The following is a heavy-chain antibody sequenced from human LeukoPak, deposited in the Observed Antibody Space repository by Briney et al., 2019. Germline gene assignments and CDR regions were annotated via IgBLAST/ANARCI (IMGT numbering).Heavy chain of an antibody. V-gene: IGHV4-61*02. Sequence: PSQTLSLTCTVSGGSISSGSYYWSWIRQPAGKGLEWIGRIYTSGSTNYNPSLKSRVTVSVDTSKNQFSLQLNSVTPEDTAVYYCARDKGLGWRGDAFDIWGQGTMVTVSS. J-gene: IGHJ3*02. CDR2: IYTSGST. CDR1: GGSISSGSYY. CDR3: ARDKGLGWRGDAFDI. D-gene: IGHD3-3*01.